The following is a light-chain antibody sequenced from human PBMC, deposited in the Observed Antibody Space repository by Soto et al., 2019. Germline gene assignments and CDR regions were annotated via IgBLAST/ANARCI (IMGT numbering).Light chain of an antibody. Sequence: QSALTQPASVSGSPGQSITISCTGTSSDVGAYNYVSWYQQHPGKAPQLMIYDVNTRPSGVSDRFSGSKSGNTASLTISGLQADDEADYYCCSYTTSITYVFGTGTKVTVL. CDR1: SSDVGAYNY. J-gene: IGLJ1*01. CDR3: CSYTTSITYV. V-gene: IGLV2-14*01. CDR2: DVN.